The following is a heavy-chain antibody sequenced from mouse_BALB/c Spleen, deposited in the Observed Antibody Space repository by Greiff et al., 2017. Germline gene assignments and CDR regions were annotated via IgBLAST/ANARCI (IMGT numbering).Heavy chain of an antibody. Sequence: VQLQQSGAELVKPGASVKLSCTAFGFNIKDTYMHWVKQRPEQGLEWIGRIDPANGNTKYDPKFQGKATITADASSNTAYLQLSSLTSEDTAVYYCAREDHYGYDGVSYAMDYWGQGTSVTVSS. CDR1: GFNIKDTY. V-gene: IGHV14-3*02. CDR2: IDPANGNT. CDR3: AREDHYGYDGVSYAMDY. J-gene: IGHJ4*01. D-gene: IGHD2-2*01.